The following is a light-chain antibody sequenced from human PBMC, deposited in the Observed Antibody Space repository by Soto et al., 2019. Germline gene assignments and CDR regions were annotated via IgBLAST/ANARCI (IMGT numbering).Light chain of an antibody. CDR2: ASS. V-gene: IGKV1-6*01. Sequence: ALQLTQSPSSLSASVGDTVTVTCRASQDIRSDLGWFQQKPGKAPKLLIYASSNLQSGVPSRFSGRGSGTYFTLTISGLQVEDFATYYCLQEYRYPLTFGGGTTVEIK. CDR1: QDIRSD. J-gene: IGKJ4*01. CDR3: LQEYRYPLT.